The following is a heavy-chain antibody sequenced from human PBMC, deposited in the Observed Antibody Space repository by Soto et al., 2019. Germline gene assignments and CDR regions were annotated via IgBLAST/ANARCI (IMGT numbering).Heavy chain of an antibody. J-gene: IGHJ6*02. Sequence: PGESLKISCKGSGYSFTSYWIGWVRQMPGKGLEWMGIIYPGDSDTRYSPSFQGQVTISADKSISTAYLQWSSLKASDTAMYYCARVPRGDSSSSGFYGMDVWGQGTTVTVSS. CDR3: ARVPRGDSSSSGFYGMDV. CDR1: GYSFTSYW. CDR2: IYPGDSDT. V-gene: IGHV5-51*01. D-gene: IGHD6-6*01.